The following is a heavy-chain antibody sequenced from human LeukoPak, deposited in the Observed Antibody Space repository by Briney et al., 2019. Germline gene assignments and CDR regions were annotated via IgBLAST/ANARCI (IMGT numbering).Heavy chain of an antibody. D-gene: IGHD4-17*01. CDR3: AKRRGYGDYGFDY. V-gene: IGHV3-23*01. CDR1: GFTFNNYA. Sequence: GGSLRLSCAASGFTFNNYAMNWVRQAPGKGLEWVSSISGSDGSTYYAASVKGRFTISRDNSKNTLSLQMNSLRVEDTAVYYCAKRRGYGDYGFDYWGQGTLVTVSS. CDR2: ISGSDGST. J-gene: IGHJ4*02.